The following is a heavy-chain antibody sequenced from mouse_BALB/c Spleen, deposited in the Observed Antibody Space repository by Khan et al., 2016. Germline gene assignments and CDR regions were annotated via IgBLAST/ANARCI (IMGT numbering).Heavy chain of an antibody. V-gene: IGHV1-80*01. CDR3: ANYGNFDY. CDR2: IYPGDGDT. D-gene: IGHD2-1*01. J-gene: IGHJ2*01. Sequence: QVQLKESGAELVRPGSSVKISCKASGYAFSSYWMNWVKQRPGQGLEWIGQIYPGDGDTKYNGTFKGTVTLTADKSSSTAYMQLSSLTSEDSAGYVCANYGNFDYWGQGTTLTVSS. CDR1: GYAFSSYW.